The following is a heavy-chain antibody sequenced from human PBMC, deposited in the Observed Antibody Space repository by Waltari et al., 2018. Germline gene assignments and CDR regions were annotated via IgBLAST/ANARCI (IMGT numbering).Heavy chain of an antibody. Sequence: EVQLVESGGGLVQPGGSLRLSCAASGFTFSSYEMNWVRQAPGKGLEWVSYSSISGSTIYYADSVKCRFTISRDNAKNSLYLQMNSLRAEDTAVYYCARGGRWSGFDYWGQGTLVTVSS. V-gene: IGHV3-48*03. CDR1: GFTFSSYE. D-gene: IGHD2-15*01. J-gene: IGHJ4*02. CDR2: SSISGSTI. CDR3: ARGGRWSGFDY.